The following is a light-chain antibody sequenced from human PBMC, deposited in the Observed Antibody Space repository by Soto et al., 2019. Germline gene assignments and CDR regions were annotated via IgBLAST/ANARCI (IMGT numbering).Light chain of an antibody. CDR3: QQYGSSPLT. V-gene: IGKV3-20*01. CDR1: QSVSSSY. J-gene: IGKJ4*01. CDR2: GAS. Sequence: EIVLTQSPGTLSLSPGERATLSCRASQSVSSSYLAWYQQKPDQAPRLLIYGASSRATGIPERFSGSGSGTDFTLAISRLESEDFAVYYCQQYGSSPLTFGGGTKVDIK.